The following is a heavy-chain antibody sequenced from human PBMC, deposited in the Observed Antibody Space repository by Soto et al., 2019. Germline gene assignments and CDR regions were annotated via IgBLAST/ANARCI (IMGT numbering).Heavy chain of an antibody. CDR2: ISSSSSYI. CDR1: GFTFSSYS. Sequence: GGSLRLSCAASGFTFSSYSMNWVRQAPGKGLEWVSSISSSSSYIYYADSVKGRFTISRDNAKNSLYLQKNSLRAEDTAVYYCARDRGAGARVYYYYGMDVWGQGTTVTVSS. CDR3: ARDRGAGARVYYYYGMDV. J-gene: IGHJ6*02. D-gene: IGHD1-26*01. V-gene: IGHV3-21*01.